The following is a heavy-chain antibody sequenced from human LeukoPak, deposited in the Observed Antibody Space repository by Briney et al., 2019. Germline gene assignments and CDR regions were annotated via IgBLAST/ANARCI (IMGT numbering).Heavy chain of an antibody. CDR1: GFTFSSYA. D-gene: IGHD3-22*01. V-gene: IGHV3-23*01. J-gene: IGHJ4*02. CDR3: AKDTQIVVATPGDY. Sequence: GESLKISCAASGFTFSSYAMSWVRQAPGKGLEWVSAISGSGGSTYYADSVKGRFTISRDNSKNTLYLQMNSLRAEDTAVYYCAKDTQIVVATPGDYWGQGTLVTVSS. CDR2: ISGSGGST.